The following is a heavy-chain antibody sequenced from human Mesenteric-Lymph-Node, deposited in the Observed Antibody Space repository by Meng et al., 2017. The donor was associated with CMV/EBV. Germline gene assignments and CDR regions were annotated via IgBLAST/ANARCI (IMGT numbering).Heavy chain of an antibody. CDR2: INPNSGGT. CDR1: GGTFSSYT. Sequence: ASVKVSCKASGGTFSSYTISWVRQAPGQGLEWMGWINPNSGGTNYAQKFQGRVTMTRDTSIITAYMELSSLRSDDTAIYYCARLSGDHGYYFEYWGQGTLVTVSS. V-gene: IGHV1-2*02. CDR3: ARLSGDHGYYFEY. J-gene: IGHJ4*02. D-gene: IGHD7-27*01.